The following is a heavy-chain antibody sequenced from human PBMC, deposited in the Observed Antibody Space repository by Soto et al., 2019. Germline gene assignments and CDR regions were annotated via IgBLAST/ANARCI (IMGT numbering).Heavy chain of an antibody. D-gene: IGHD6-19*01. Sequence: GSVTVSSTASGCTFTSYDIKWLRQATGQGLEWMGWMNPNSGNTGYAQKFQGRVTMTMNTSISTAYMELSSLRSEDTAVYYCARDRYSSGNWFDPWGQGTQVTVSS. J-gene: IGHJ5*02. CDR2: MNPNSGNT. V-gene: IGHV1-8*01. CDR3: ARDRYSSGNWFDP. CDR1: GCTFTSYD.